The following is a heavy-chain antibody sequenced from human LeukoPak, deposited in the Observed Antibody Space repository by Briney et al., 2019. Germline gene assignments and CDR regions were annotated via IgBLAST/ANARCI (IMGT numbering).Heavy chain of an antibody. CDR3: ASLGHYYYYYMDV. CDR1: GFTFSSYS. D-gene: IGHD1-26*01. J-gene: IGHJ6*03. V-gene: IGHV3-48*04. Sequence: GGSLRLSCAASGFTFSSYSMNWVRQAPGKGLEWVSYISSSSSTIYYADSVKGRFTISRDNAKNSLYLQMNSLRAEDTAVYYCASLGHYYYYYMDVWGKGATVTVYS. CDR2: ISSSSSTI.